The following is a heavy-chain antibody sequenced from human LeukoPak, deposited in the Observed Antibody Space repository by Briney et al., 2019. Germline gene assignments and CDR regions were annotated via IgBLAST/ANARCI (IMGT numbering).Heavy chain of an antibody. V-gene: IGHV5-51*01. CDR2: IYPDDSDT. Sequence: GESLKISCKVSGYTFTSQWIGWVRQVPGKGLEWMGIIYPDDSDTKYSLSFQGQVTISVNKSTNTAYLQWSSLKASDTAIYYCARVKGLTQDWFDPWGQGTLVTVSS. D-gene: IGHD2-15*01. J-gene: IGHJ5*02. CDR3: ARVKGLTQDWFDP. CDR1: GYTFTSQW.